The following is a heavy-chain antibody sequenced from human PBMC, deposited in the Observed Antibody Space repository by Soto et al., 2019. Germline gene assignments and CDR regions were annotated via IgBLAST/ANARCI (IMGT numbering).Heavy chain of an antibody. Sequence: GASVKVSCKASGYTFSGYYMHWVRQAPGQGLEWMGWINPNSGGTNYAQKFQGRVTMTRDTSISTAYMELSRLRSDDTTVYYCARVERFLEWLLFGYWGQGTLVTVSS. CDR2: INPNSGGT. CDR1: GYTFSGYY. CDR3: ARVERFLEWLLFGY. J-gene: IGHJ4*02. V-gene: IGHV1-2*02. D-gene: IGHD3-3*01.